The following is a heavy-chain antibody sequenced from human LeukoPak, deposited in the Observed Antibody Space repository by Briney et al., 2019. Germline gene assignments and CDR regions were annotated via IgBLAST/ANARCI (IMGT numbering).Heavy chain of an antibody. CDR3: ARDTHSSGWYYDAFDI. V-gene: IGHV1-18*04. D-gene: IGHD6-19*01. CDR2: ISAYNGNT. CDR1: GYTFTGYY. J-gene: IGHJ3*02. Sequence: GASVKVSCKASGYTFTGYYMHWVRQAPGQGLEWMGWISAYNGNTNYAQKLQGRVTMTTDTSTSTAYMELRSLRSDDTAVYYCARDTHSSGWYYDAFDIWGQGTMVTVSS.